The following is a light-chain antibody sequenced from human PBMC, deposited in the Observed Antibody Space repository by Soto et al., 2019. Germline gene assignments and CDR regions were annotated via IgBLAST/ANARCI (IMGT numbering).Light chain of an antibody. CDR2: DAS. V-gene: IGKV3-20*01. Sequence: IVFTQSPATLSLSLGERATLSCRASQSIGSYLAWYQHKLGQPHRLLIYDASNRATGIPDRFSGSGSGTDFTLTISRLEPEDFAVYYGQQYGTSPTGTFGQGTKVDIK. CDR3: QQYGTSPTGT. CDR1: QSIGSY. J-gene: IGKJ1*01.